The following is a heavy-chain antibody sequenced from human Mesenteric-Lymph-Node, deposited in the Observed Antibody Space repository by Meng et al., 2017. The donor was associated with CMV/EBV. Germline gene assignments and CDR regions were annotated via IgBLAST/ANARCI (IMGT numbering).Heavy chain of an antibody. CDR2: IYHSGST. CDR1: GGFISSSSYY. Sequence: SETLSLTCTVSGGFISSSSYYWGWIRQPPGKGLEWIGYIYHSGSTDYNPSLKSRVTISADTSKNQFSLKLTSVTAADTAVYYCARDSYYYDSTGYYYLGLFDYWGQGTLVTVSS. V-gene: IGHV4-61*01. CDR3: ARDSYYYDSTGYYYLGLFDY. D-gene: IGHD3-22*01. J-gene: IGHJ4*02.